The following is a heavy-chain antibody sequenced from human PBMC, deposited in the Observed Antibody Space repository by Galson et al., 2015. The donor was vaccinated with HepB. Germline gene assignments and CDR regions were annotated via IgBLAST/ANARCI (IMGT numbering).Heavy chain of an antibody. J-gene: IGHJ3*02. CDR3: ASSRFVGDAFDI. Sequence: SLRLSCAASGFTFSNFGMHWVRQAPGKGLEWVSYISSSSSTIYYADSVKGRFTISRDNAKNSLYLQMNSLRDEDTAVYYCASSRFVGDAFDIWGQGTMVTVSS. CDR1: GFTFSNFG. D-gene: IGHD2-21*01. CDR2: ISSSSSTI. V-gene: IGHV3-48*02.